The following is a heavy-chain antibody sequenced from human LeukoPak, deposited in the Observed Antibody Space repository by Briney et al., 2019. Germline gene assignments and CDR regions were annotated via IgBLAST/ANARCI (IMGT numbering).Heavy chain of an antibody. CDR2: IYYSGST. J-gene: IGHJ4*02. CDR3: ASYCSGGSCQDY. V-gene: IGHV4-59*08. CDR1: GGSISSYY. D-gene: IGHD2-15*01. Sequence: SETLSLTCTVSGGSISSYYWSWIRQPPGKGLEWIGYIYYSGSTSYNPSLKSRVTISVDTSKNQFSLKLSSVTAADTAVYYCASYCSGGSCQDYWGQGTLVTVSS.